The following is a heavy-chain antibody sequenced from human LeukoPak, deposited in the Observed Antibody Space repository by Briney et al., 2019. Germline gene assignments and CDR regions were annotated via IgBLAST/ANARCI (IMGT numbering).Heavy chain of an antibody. V-gene: IGHV4-59*11. Sequence: SETLSLTCTVSGGSISSHYWSWIRQPPGKGLEWIGYIYYSGTTNYNPSLKSRVTISVDTSKNQFSLKLSSVTAADTAVYYCARGKYYYDSSGFHPDAFDIWGQGTMVTVSS. CDR2: IYYSGTT. CDR1: GGSISSHY. CDR3: ARGKYYYDSSGFHPDAFDI. D-gene: IGHD3-22*01. J-gene: IGHJ3*02.